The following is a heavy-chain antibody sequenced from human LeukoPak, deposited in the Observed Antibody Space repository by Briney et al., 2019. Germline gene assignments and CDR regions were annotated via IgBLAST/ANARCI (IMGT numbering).Heavy chain of an antibody. CDR3: AKDGEPDPYYFDY. Sequence: GGSLRLSCAASGFTSSSYAMSWVRQAPGKGLEWVSAISGSGGSTYYADSVKGRFTISRDNSKNTLYLQMNSLRAEDTAVYYCAKDGEPDPYYFDYWGQGTLVTVSS. V-gene: IGHV3-23*01. CDR1: GFTSSSYA. D-gene: IGHD1-26*01. J-gene: IGHJ4*02. CDR2: ISGSGGST.